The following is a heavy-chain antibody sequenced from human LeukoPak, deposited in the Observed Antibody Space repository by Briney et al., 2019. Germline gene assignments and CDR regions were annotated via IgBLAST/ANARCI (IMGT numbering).Heavy chain of an antibody. CDR2: ISAYNGNT. V-gene: IGHV1-18*01. Sequence: GASVKVSCKASSHTFTSYGINWVRQAPGQGLEWMGCISAYNGNTNYAQKLQGRVTMTTDTSTSTAYMELRSLRSDDTAVYYCASLKNYYDSSGYLVTDAFDIWGQGTMVTVSS. CDR1: SHTFTSYG. D-gene: IGHD3-22*01. CDR3: ASLKNYYDSSGYLVTDAFDI. J-gene: IGHJ3*02.